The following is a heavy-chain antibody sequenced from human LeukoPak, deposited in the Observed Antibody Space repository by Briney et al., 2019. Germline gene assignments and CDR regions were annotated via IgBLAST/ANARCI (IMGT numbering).Heavy chain of an antibody. CDR2: IHHSVAT. CDR3: ARVAPSGSGNYYSFDY. D-gene: IGHD3-10*01. V-gene: IGHV4-38-2*02. Sequence: SETLSLTCTVSGYFISSGFYWGWTRQSPGKGLEWIGVIHHSVATYYTPSLKSRVTVLVDTSKNQFSLKLSSVTAADTAVYYCARVAPSGSGNYYSFDYWGQGTLVTVSS. CDR1: GYFISSGFY. J-gene: IGHJ4*02.